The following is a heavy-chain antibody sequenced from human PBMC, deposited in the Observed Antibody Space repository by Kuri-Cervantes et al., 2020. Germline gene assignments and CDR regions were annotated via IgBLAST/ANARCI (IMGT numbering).Heavy chain of an antibody. CDR2: SNAGNGNT. CDR1: GYTFTSYA. Sequence: ASVKVSCKASGYTFTSYAMHWVRQAPGQRLEWMGWSNAGNGNTKYSQEFQGRVTITRDTSASTAYMELSSLRSEDTAVYYCARLPRLYGSGSYYYFDYWGQGTLVTVSS. J-gene: IGHJ4*02. D-gene: IGHD3-10*01. V-gene: IGHV1-3*02. CDR3: ARLPRLYGSGSYYYFDY.